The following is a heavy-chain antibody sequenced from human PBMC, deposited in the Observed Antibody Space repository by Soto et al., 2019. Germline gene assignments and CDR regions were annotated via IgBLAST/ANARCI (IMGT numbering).Heavy chain of an antibody. J-gene: IGHJ6*02. CDR3: ARAGLGYYYYYGMDV. CDR2: IIPILGIA. CDR1: GGTFSSYT. V-gene: IGHV1-69*02. D-gene: IGHD7-27*01. Sequence: QVQLVQSGAEVKKPGSSVKVSCKASGGTFSSYTISWVRQAPGQGLEWMGRIIPILGIANYAQQFQGRVTITADKSTSTAYMELSSLRSEDTAVYYCARAGLGYYYYYGMDVWGQGTTVTVSS.